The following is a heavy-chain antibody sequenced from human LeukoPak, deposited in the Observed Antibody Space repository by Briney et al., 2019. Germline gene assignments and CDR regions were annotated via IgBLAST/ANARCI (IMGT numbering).Heavy chain of an antibody. D-gene: IGHD2-2*01. Sequence: SETLSLTCTVSGGSISSYYWSWIRQPAGKGLEWIGRIYTSGSTNYNPSLKSRVTISVDTSKNQFSLKLNSVSAADTTVYYCARLTVPLRFDPWGQGTLVTVSS. V-gene: IGHV4-4*07. CDR3: ARLTVPLRFDP. CDR2: IYTSGST. J-gene: IGHJ5*02. CDR1: GGSISSYY.